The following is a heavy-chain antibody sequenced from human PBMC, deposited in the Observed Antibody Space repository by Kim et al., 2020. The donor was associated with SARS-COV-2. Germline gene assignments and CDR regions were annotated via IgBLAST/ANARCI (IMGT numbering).Heavy chain of an antibody. CDR1: GFTFSSYG. J-gene: IGHJ6*01. Sequence: GSLRLSCAASGFTFSSYGMHWVRQAPGKGLEWVAVISYDGSNKYYADSVKGRFTISRDNSKNTLYLQMNSLRAEDTAVYYCAKDRTIQLWYYYYYYGMD. D-gene: IGHD5-18*01. CDR2: ISYDGSNK. CDR3: AKDRTIQLWYYYYYYGMD. V-gene: IGHV3-30*18.